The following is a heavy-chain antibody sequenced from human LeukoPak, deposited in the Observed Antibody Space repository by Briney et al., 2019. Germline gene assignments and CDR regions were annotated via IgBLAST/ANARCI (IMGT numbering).Heavy chain of an antibody. CDR2: IHHSGST. CDR1: GGSITSGSYY. J-gene: IGHJ4*02. Sequence: SETLSLTCTVSGGSITSGSYYWSWIRQYPGKGLEWIGYIHHSGSTSYNPSLKSRVSISVDTSKNQFSLKLNAVSAADTAVYYCARDLSGISCYWGQGTLVTVSS. V-gene: IGHV4-31*03. D-gene: IGHD5-18*01. CDR3: ARDLSGISCY.